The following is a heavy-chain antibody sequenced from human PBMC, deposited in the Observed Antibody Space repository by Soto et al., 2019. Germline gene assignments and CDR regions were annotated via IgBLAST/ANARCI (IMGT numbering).Heavy chain of an antibody. Sequence: EVQLVESGGGLVQPGGSLKLSCAASGFTFSGFAIHWVRQASGKGLEWVGRIRSRAQDYATAYDASVKGRFTISRDESKDTAYLQMNRPKTEDTAPFYFSRPNGENVPPTAAFGYWGQGTLVTVS. CDR1: GFTFSGFA. V-gene: IGHV3-73*01. CDR3: SRPNGENVPPTAAFGY. J-gene: IGHJ4*02. CDR2: IRSRAQDYAT. D-gene: IGHD4-17*01.